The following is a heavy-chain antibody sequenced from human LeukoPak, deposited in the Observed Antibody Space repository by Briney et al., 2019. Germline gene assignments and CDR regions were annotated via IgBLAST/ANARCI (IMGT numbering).Heavy chain of an antibody. CDR3: AKVTVAGLYYFDY. Sequence: GGSLRLSCAASGFTVSTYHINWVRQAPGWGLEWVASIIHTGVETYYADSVKGRFTLSRDNSKNTLYLQMNSLRAEDTAVYYCAKVTVAGLYYFDYWGQGTLVTVSS. J-gene: IGHJ4*02. CDR1: GFTVSTYH. V-gene: IGHV3-23*01. CDR2: IIHTGVET. D-gene: IGHD6-19*01.